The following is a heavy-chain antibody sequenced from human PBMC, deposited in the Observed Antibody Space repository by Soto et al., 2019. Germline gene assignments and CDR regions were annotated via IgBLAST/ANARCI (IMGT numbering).Heavy chain of an antibody. V-gene: IGHV1-46*01. J-gene: IGHJ4*02. CDR1: GYTFTSYY. D-gene: IGHD1-26*01. CDR3: ARSPKWELLQGAFDY. CDR2: INPSGGST. Sequence: ASVKVSCKASGYTFTSYYMHWVRQAPGQGLEWMGIINPSGGSTSYAQKFQGRVTMTRDTSTSTVYMELSSLRSEDTAVYYCARSPKWELLQGAFDYWGQGTLVTVSS.